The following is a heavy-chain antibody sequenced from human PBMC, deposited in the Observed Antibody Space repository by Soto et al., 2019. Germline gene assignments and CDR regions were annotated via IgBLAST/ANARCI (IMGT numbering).Heavy chain of an antibody. D-gene: IGHD2-21*02. CDR2: ISAYNGNT. CDR3: ARGGGIVVVTAPYDH. J-gene: IGHJ4*01. Sequence: ASVKVSCKASGYTFTSYGISWVRQAPGQGLEWKGRISAYNGNTNYAQKLQGRVTMTRDTSTSTVYLELGSLTSEDTAVYYCARGGGIVVVTAPYDHWG. V-gene: IGHV1-18*01. CDR1: GYTFTSYG.